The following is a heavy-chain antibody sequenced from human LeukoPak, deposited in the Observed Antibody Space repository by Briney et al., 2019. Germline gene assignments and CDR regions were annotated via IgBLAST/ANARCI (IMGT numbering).Heavy chain of an antibody. CDR3: ARDLSSSWYDQFSYSYYFDY. J-gene: IGHJ4*02. Sequence: GGSLRPSCAASGFTFSSYSMNWVRQAPGKGLEWVSSISSSSSYIYYADSVKGRFTISRDNAKNSLYLQMNSLRAEDTAVYYCARDLSSSWYDQFSYSYYFDYWGQGTLVTVSS. CDR2: ISSSSSYI. D-gene: IGHD6-13*01. V-gene: IGHV3-21*01. CDR1: GFTFSSYS.